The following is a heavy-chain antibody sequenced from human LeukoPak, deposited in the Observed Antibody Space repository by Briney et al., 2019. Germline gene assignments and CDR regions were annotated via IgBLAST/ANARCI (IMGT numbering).Heavy chain of an antibody. CDR3: AKVGDFWSTTNFDY. Sequence: GGSLRLSCAASGFTFNIYAMSWVRQATGKGLEWVSGISGYGGSTYYADSVKGRFTVSRDNSKNTLYLQMNSLRAEDTAVYYCAKVGDFWSTTNFDYWGQGTLVTVSS. D-gene: IGHD3-3*01. J-gene: IGHJ4*02. CDR2: ISGYGGST. CDR1: GFTFNIYA. V-gene: IGHV3-23*01.